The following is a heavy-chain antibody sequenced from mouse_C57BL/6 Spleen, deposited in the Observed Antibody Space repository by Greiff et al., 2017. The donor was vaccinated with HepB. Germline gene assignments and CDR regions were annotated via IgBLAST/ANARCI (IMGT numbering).Heavy chain of an antibody. CDR3: ARGLYDYHWYFDV. J-gene: IGHJ1*03. CDR1: GYTFTSYW. Sequence: VQLQQSGAELAKPGASVKLSCKASGYTFTSYWMHWVKQRPGQGLEWIGYINPSSGYTKYNQKFKDKATLTADKSSSTAYMQLSSLTYEDSAVYYCARGLYDYHWYFDVWGTGTTVTVSS. D-gene: IGHD2-4*01. CDR2: INPSSGYT. V-gene: IGHV1-7*01.